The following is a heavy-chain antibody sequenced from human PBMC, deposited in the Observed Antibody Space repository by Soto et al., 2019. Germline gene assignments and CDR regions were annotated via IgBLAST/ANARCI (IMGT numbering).Heavy chain of an antibody. V-gene: IGHV3-30-3*01. CDR3: GRSHDHDYSVDF. Sequence: GGSLRLSCAASGFTFTDHAFHWLRQAPGRGLEWLSLISHDGSNIFYTDSVTGRFTVSRDNSNNTLYLQMNSLRPEDTAVYYCGRSHDHDYSVDFWGQGALVTVSS. J-gene: IGHJ4*02. D-gene: IGHD2-15*01. CDR1: GFTFTDHA. CDR2: ISHDGSNI.